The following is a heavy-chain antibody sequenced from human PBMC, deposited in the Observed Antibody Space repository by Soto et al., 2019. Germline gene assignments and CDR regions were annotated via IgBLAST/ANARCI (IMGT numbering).Heavy chain of an antibody. CDR1: GFTFSSYG. V-gene: IGHV3-33*01. CDR3: AREDYSSSSGPSEKEYYYYYMDV. CDR2: IWYDGSNK. Sequence: GGSLRLSCAASGFTFSSYGMHWVRQAPGKGLEWVAVIWYDGSNKYYADSVKGRFTISRDNSKNTLYLQMNSLRAEDTAVYYCAREDYSSSSGPSEKEYYYYYMDVWGKGTTVTVSS. J-gene: IGHJ6*03. D-gene: IGHD6-6*01.